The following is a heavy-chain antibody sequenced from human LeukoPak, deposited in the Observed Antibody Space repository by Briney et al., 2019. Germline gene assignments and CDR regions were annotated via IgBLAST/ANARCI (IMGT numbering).Heavy chain of an antibody. Sequence: SETLSLTCTVSGGSISSSSYYWGWIRQPPGKGLEWIGSIYYSGSTYYNPSLKSRVTISVDTSKNQLSLKLSSVTAADTAVYYCARLDSSGYSLFFDYWGQGTLVTVSS. CDR1: GGSISSSSYY. V-gene: IGHV4-39*01. CDR3: ARLDSSGYSLFFDY. J-gene: IGHJ4*02. CDR2: IYYSGST. D-gene: IGHD3-22*01.